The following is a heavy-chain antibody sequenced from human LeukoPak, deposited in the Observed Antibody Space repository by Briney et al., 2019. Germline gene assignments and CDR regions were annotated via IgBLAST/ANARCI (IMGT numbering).Heavy chain of an antibody. V-gene: IGHV3-66*01. Sequence: GGTLRLSCAASGFTVSSNYMSWVRQAPGKGLEWVSVIYSGGSTYYADSVKGRFTISRDNSKNTLYLQMNSLRAEDTAVYYCASVRVNWFDPWGQGTLVTVSS. CDR2: IYSGGST. CDR1: GFTVSSNY. J-gene: IGHJ5*02. CDR3: ASVRVNWFDP.